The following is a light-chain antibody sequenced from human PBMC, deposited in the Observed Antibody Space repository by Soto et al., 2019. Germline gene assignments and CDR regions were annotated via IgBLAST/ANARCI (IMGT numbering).Light chain of an antibody. V-gene: IGLV2-18*02. CDR2: EVS. Sequence: QAVVTQPPSVSGSPGQSVTISCTGTSSDIGSYNSVSWYQQPPGTAPKLMIYEVSNRPSGVPDRFSGSKSGNTASLLISGLQAEDEADYYCSSLSLSDTFVFGGGTKLTVL. CDR3: SSLSLSDTFV. J-gene: IGLJ3*02. CDR1: SSDIGSYNS.